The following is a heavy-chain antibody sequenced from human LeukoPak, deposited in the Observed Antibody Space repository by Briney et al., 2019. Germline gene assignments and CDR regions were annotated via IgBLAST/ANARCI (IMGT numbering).Heavy chain of an antibody. CDR2: ISGSGGST. CDR3: ARDSPSLWLLLDYNWFDP. Sequence: PGGSLRLSCAASGFTFSSYAMSWVRQAPGKGLEWVSAISGSGGSTYYADSVKGRFTISRDNSKNTLYLQMNSLRAEDTAVYYCARDSPSLWLLLDYNWFDPWGQGTLVTVSS. D-gene: IGHD3-22*01. CDR1: GFTFSSYA. V-gene: IGHV3-23*01. J-gene: IGHJ5*02.